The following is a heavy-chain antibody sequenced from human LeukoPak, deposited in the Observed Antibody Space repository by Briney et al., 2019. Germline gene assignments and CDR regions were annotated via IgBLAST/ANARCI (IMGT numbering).Heavy chain of an antibody. CDR2: ISAYNGNT. Sequence: ASVKVSCKASGYTFTSYGISWVRQAPGQGLEWMGWISAYNGNTNYAQKPQGRVTMTTDTSTSTAYMELRSLRSDDTAVYYCARVDYDFWSGYFFDYWGQGTLVTVSS. CDR1: GYTFTSYG. J-gene: IGHJ4*02. V-gene: IGHV1-18*01. D-gene: IGHD3-3*01. CDR3: ARVDYDFWSGYFFDY.